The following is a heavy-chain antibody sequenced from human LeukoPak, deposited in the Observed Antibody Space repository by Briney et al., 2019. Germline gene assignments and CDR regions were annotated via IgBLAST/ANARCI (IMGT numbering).Heavy chain of an antibody. J-gene: IGHJ4*02. D-gene: IGHD3-10*01. V-gene: IGHV4-34*01. CDR3: ARGRVVKTRYFDY. Sequence: SETLSLTCAVSGGSISSGGYSWSWIRQPPGKGLEWIGEINHSGSTNYNPSLKSRVTISVDTSKNQFSLKLSSVTAADTAVYYCARGRVVKTRYFDYWGQGTLVTVSS. CDR2: INHSGST. CDR1: GGSISSGGYS.